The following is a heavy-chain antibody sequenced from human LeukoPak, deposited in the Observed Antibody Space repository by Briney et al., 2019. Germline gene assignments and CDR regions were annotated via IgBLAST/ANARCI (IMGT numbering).Heavy chain of an antibody. V-gene: IGHV3-64D*09. Sequence: GGSLRLSCSASGFTFSSYIMHWARQAPGRGLEYVSAITSNGDTTYYADSVKGRVTISRDNSKNTLYLQMSSLRAEDTAVYYCVKDDSYYYDSSGRDSWGQGTLVTVSS. D-gene: IGHD3-22*01. J-gene: IGHJ4*02. CDR2: ITSNGDTT. CDR1: GFTFSSYI. CDR3: VKDDSYYYDSSGRDS.